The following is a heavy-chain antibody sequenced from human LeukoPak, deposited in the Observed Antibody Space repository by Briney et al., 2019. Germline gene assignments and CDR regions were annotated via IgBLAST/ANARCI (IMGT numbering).Heavy chain of an antibody. J-gene: IGHJ6*03. D-gene: IGHD3-10*01. CDR3: ARNGEGGSHYYYYYMDV. V-gene: IGHV3-20*04. CDR1: GFTFDDYG. CDR2: ITWNGGST. Sequence: GGSLRLSCAASGFTFDDYGMSWVRQAPGKGLEWVSGITWNGGSTGYADSVQGRFTISRDNAKKSLYLQMNSLRDEDTALYYCARNGEGGSHYYYYYMDVWGKGTTVTVSS.